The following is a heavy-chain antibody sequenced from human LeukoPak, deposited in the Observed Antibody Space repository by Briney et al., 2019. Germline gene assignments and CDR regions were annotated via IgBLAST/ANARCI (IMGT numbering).Heavy chain of an antibody. CDR2: INHSGST. Sequence: SETLSLTCAVYGGSFSGYYWSWIRQPPGKGLEWIGEINHSGSTNYNPSLKSRVTISVDTSKNQFSLKLSSVTAADTAVYYCARDWSPTVPAFRFDPWGQGTLVTVSS. CDR3: ARDWSPTVPAFRFDP. CDR1: GGSFSGYY. D-gene: IGHD2-2*01. V-gene: IGHV4-34*01. J-gene: IGHJ5*02.